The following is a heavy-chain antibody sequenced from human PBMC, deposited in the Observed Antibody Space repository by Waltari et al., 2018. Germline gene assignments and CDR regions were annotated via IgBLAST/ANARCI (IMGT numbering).Heavy chain of an antibody. CDR3: ARQGTIFGVVIIRLSTTFDY. V-gene: IGHV4-39*01. CDR2: IYYSGST. CDR1: GVSISSSSYY. J-gene: IGHJ4*02. Sequence: QLQLQESGPGLVKPSETLSLTCTVSGVSISSSSYYWGWIRQPPGTGLEWIGSIYYSGSTYYNPSLKSRVTISVDTSKNQFSLKLSSVTAADTAVYYCARQGTIFGVVIIRLSTTFDYWGQGTLVTVSS. D-gene: IGHD3-3*01.